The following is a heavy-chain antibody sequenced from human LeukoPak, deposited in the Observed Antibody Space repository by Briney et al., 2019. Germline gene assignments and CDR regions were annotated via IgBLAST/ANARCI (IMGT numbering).Heavy chain of an antibody. V-gene: IGHV3-23*01. J-gene: IGHJ4*02. D-gene: IGHD2-2*01. Sequence: PGGSLRLSCAASGFNFSNYAMTWVRQAPGKGLEWVSVVTGSSRYTYYADSVKGRFTISRDNSKNILYLEMNSLRVEDTAIYYCAKDRSSSTSCSNYWGRGTLVT. CDR3: AKDRSSSTSCSNY. CDR2: VTGSSRYT. CDR1: GFNFSNYA.